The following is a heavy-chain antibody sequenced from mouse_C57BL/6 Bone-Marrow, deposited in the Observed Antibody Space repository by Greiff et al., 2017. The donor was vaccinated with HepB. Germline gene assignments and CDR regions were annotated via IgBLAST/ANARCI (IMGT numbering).Heavy chain of an antibody. CDR3: ARRVLRYPAWFAY. CDR1: GYTFTNYP. V-gene: IGHV1-47*01. CDR2: FHPYNDDT. Sequence: VQLQQSGAELVKPGASVKMSCKASGYTFTNYPIEWMKQNHGKSLEWIGNFHPYNDDTKYNEKFKGKATLTVEKSSSTVYLELSRLTSDDAAVYYCARRVLRYPAWFAYWGRGTLVTVSA. J-gene: IGHJ3*01. D-gene: IGHD1-1*01.